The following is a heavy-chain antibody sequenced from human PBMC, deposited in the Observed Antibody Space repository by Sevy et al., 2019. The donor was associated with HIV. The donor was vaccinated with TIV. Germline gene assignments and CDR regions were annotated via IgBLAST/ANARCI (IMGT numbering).Heavy chain of an antibody. V-gene: IGHV3-30*04. CDR1: GLTFSSYA. CDR2: ISYDARNE. D-gene: IGHD6-25*01. CDR3: ARFPRGRAFDI. J-gene: IGHJ3*02. Sequence: GGSLRLSCAASGLTFSSYAMHWVRQGPGKGLEWVSVISYDARNEDYADSVKGRFTISRDNSKNTLYLQMNSLRAEDTAVYYCARFPRGRAFDIWGPGTIVTVSS.